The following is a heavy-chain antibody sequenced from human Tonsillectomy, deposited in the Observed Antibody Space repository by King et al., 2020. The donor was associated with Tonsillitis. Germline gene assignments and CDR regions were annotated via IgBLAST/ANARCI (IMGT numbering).Heavy chain of an antibody. CDR1: GFTFSRYA. CDR2: ISYDGSKR. CDR3: AREYYYDSSIGTGAA. Sequence: VQLVESGGGVVQPGRSLRLSCAASGFTFSRYAMHWVRQAPGKGLEWVSFISYDGSKRYIADSVKGRFTISRDNSKNTVYLQMNSLRAEDTAVYYCAREYYYDSSIGTGAAWGQGTLVTVSA. V-gene: IGHV3-30*01. J-gene: IGHJ5*02. D-gene: IGHD3-22*01.